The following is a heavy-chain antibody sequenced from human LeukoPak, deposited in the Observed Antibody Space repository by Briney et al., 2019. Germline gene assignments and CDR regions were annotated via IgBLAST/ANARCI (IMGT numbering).Heavy chain of an antibody. CDR1: GFTFREYS. CDR2: IRSNGGDT. J-gene: IGHJ5*02. D-gene: IGHD2-15*01. V-gene: IGHV3-23*01. CDR3: AKGGYTTWFDP. Sequence: GGSLRLSCAASGFTFREYSMSWVRQAPGRGLEWVSNIRSNGGDTYYTDSVKGRFTISRDNSKNTLYLEMNSLRAGDTAVYYCAKGGYTTWFDPWGQGTLVTVSS.